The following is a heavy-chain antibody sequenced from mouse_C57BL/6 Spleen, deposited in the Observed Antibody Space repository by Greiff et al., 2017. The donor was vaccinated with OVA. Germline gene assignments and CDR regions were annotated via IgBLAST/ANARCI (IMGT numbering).Heavy chain of an antibody. CDR1: GYAFSSSW. CDR2: IYPGDGDT. J-gene: IGHJ3*01. D-gene: IGHD1-1*01. Sequence: VQRVESGPELVKPGASVKISCKASGYAFSSSWMNWVKQRPGKGLEWIGRIYPGDGDTNYNGKFKGKATLTADKSSSTAYMQLSSLTSEDSAVYFCARRGTTGTFFAYWGQGTLVTVSA. V-gene: IGHV1-82*01. CDR3: ARRGTTGTFFAY.